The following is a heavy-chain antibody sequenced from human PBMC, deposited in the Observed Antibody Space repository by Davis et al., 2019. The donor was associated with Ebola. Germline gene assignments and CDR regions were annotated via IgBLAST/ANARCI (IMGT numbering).Heavy chain of an antibody. CDR1: GFTFSTFW. CDR2: IKQDGSEK. J-gene: IGHJ4*02. D-gene: IGHD6-19*01. Sequence: GESLKISCTASGFTFSTFWMSWVRQAPGKGLEWVANIKQDGSEKYYVDSVKGRFTVSRDNSKSTLYLQMNSLGPEDTAVYYCARDRPQWLVHSFLNYWGQGTLVTVSS. V-gene: IGHV3-7*01. CDR3: ARDRPQWLVHSFLNY.